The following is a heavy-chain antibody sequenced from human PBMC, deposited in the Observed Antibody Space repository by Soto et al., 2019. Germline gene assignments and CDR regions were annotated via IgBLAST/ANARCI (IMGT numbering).Heavy chain of an antibody. CDR1: GFTFSSYG. V-gene: IGHV3-30*18. Sequence: GGSLRLSCAASGFTFSSYGMHWVRQAPGKGLEWVAVISYDGSNKYYADSVKGRFTISRDNSKNTLYLQMNSLRAEDTAVYYCAKSSRVLMVYAIGGFDYWGQGTLVTVSS. CDR2: ISYDGSNK. CDR3: AKSSRVLMVYAIGGFDY. J-gene: IGHJ4*02. D-gene: IGHD2-8*01.